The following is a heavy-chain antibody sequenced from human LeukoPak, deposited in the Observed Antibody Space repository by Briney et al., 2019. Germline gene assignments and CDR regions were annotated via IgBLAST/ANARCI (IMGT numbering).Heavy chain of an antibody. D-gene: IGHD3-3*01. CDR3: ARLGTIFGVAPIDY. Sequence: EASVKVSCKASGYTFTSYGISRVRQAPGQGLEWMGWISAYNGNTNYAQKLQGRVTMATDTSTSTAYMELRSLRSDDTAVYYCARLGTIFGVAPIDYWGQGTLATVSS. CDR2: ISAYNGNT. CDR1: GYTFTSYG. V-gene: IGHV1-18*01. J-gene: IGHJ4*02.